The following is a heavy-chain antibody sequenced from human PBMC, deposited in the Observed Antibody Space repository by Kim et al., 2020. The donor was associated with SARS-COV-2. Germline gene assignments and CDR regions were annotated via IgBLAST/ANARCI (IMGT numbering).Heavy chain of an antibody. V-gene: IGHV4-39*01. Sequence: SETLSLTCTVSGGSIISSSYYWAWIRQPPGKGLECIGNIYYSGSAYYNPSLKSRVTISVDTSKNQFSLKLTSVTAADTAVYYCARHVRNWYFDLWGRGTRVTVSS. CDR2: IYYSGSA. CDR3: ARHVRNWYFDL. J-gene: IGHJ2*01. CDR1: GGSIISSSYY.